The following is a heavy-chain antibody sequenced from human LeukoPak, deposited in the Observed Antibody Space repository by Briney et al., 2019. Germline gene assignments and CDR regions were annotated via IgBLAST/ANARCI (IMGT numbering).Heavy chain of an antibody. CDR3: ATEFYGSGSYYKYHYYYGMDV. CDR1: GYTLTELS. V-gene: IGHV1-24*01. Sequence: ASVKVSCKVSGYTLTELSMHWVRQAPGKGLEWMGGFDPEDGETIYAQKFQGRVTMTEDTSTDTAYMELSSLRSEDTAVYYCATEFYGSGSYYKYHYYYGMDVWGQGTTVTVSS. CDR2: FDPEDGET. D-gene: IGHD3-10*01. J-gene: IGHJ6*02.